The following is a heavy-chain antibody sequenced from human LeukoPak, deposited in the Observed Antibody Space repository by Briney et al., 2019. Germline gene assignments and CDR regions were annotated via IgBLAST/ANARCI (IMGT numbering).Heavy chain of an antibody. CDR3: TRDNGGVDY. D-gene: IGHD2-8*02. CDR2: INVDGSTT. V-gene: IGHV3-74*01. CDR1: GFTFSRYW. J-gene: IGHJ4*02. Sequence: GGSLRLSCAASGFTFSRYWMHWVRQATGKGLVWVAHINVDGSTTNYADSVKGRFSISRDNAKDTLYLQMNSLSADDTALYYCTRDNGGVDYWGQGTLVTVSS.